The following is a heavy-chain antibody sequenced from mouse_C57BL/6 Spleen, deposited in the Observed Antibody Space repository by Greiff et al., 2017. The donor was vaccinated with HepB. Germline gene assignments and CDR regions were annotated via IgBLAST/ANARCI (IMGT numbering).Heavy chain of an antibody. CDR1: GYTFTSYW. D-gene: IGHD4-1*01. V-gene: IGHV1-69*01. CDR2: IDPSDSYT. CDR3: ARRDLGSDAMDY. J-gene: IGHJ4*01. Sequence: QVQLQQPGAELVMPGASVKLSCKASGYTFTSYWMHWVKQRPGQGLEWIGEIDPSDSYTNYNQKFKGKSTLTVDKSSSTAYMQLSSLTSEDSAVYYCARRDLGSDAMDYWGQGTSVTVSS.